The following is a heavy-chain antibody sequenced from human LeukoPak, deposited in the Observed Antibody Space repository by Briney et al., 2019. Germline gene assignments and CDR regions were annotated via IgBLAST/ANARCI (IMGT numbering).Heavy chain of an antibody. CDR1: GFTFSTSG. J-gene: IGHJ5*02. V-gene: IGHV3-23*01. CDR3: AKDGPLLWFGPTDA. CDR2: VSLTGSGT. D-gene: IGHD3-10*01. Sequence: GGSLRLSCVASGFTFSTSGMSWVRQAPGKGLEWVAAVSLTGSGTYYPDSLKGRFILSRDNSQNTVFLQMNSLRPEDTAFYFCAKDGPLLWFGPTDAWGQGILVTVSS.